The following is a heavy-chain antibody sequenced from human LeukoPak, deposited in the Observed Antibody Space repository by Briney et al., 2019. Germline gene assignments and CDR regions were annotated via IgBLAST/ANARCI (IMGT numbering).Heavy chain of an antibody. CDR1: GYSISSGYY. J-gene: IGHJ6*02. D-gene: IGHD1-26*01. CDR2: IYHSGST. V-gene: IGHV4-38-2*02. CDR3: ASPLTDPWEHGMDV. Sequence: SETLSLTCTVSGYSISSGYYWGWIRQPPGKGLEWIGSIYHSGSTYYNPSLKSRVTISVDTSKNQFSLKLSSVTAADTAVYYCASPLTDPWEHGMDVWGQGTTVTVSS.